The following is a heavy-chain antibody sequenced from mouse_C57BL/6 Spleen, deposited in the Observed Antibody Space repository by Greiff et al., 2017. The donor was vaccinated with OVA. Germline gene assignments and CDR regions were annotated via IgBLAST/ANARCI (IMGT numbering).Heavy chain of an antibody. D-gene: IGHD1-1*01. V-gene: IGHV1-69*01. CDR2: IDPSDSYT. Sequence: QVQLQQPGAELVMPGASVKLSCKASGYTFTSYWMHWVKQRPGQGLEWIGEIDPSDSYTNYNQKFKGKSTLTVDKSSSTAYMQLSSLTSEDSAVYYCARYYSSSSPYFDSWGHGTTLTLSS. CDR3: ARYYSSSSPYFDS. CDR1: GYTFTSYW. J-gene: IGHJ2*01.